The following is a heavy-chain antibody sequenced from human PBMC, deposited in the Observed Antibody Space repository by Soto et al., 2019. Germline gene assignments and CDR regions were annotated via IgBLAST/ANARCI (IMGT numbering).Heavy chain of an antibody. D-gene: IGHD2-15*01. CDR1: GGSISSGGYY. CDR3: ARCPPVVESHRLSFDP. Sequence: QVQLQESGPGLVKPSLTLSLTCTVSGGSISSGGYYWSWIRQHPGKGLEWIGYIYYSGSTYYNPSLKSRVTISVDTSKNQFSLKLSSVTAADTAVYYCARCPPVVESHRLSFDPWGQGTLVTVSS. CDR2: IYYSGST. V-gene: IGHV4-31*03. J-gene: IGHJ5*02.